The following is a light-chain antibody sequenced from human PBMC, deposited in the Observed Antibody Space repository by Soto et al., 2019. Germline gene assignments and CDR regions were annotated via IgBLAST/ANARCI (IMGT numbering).Light chain of an antibody. V-gene: IGKV1-5*03. Sequence: DIQMTQSPSTLSAFVGDRVTITCRASQSVRSWLAWYQQKPGKAPKLLIYSASSLESGVPSRFSGSGSGTEFTLTISSLQPEDFATYYCQHYNGYPYTFGQGTKLEIK. CDR1: QSVRSW. J-gene: IGKJ2*01. CDR2: SAS. CDR3: QHYNGYPYT.